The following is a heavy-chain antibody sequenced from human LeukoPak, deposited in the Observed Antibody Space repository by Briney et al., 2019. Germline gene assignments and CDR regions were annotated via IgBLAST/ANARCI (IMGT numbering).Heavy chain of an antibody. J-gene: IGHJ4*02. CDR2: INHSGST. CDR1: GGSFSGYY. CDR3: ARGGTSYYYGSGSYYNGYHY. V-gene: IGHV4-34*01. D-gene: IGHD3-10*01. Sequence: SETLSLTCAVYGGSFSGYYWSWIRRPPGKGLEWIGEINHSGSTNYNPSLKSRVTISVDTSKNQFSLKLSSVTAADTAVYYCARGGTSYYYGSGSYYNGYHYWGQGTLVTVSS.